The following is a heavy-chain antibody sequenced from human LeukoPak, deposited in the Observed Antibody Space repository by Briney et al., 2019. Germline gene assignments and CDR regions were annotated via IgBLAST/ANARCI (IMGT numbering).Heavy chain of an antibody. D-gene: IGHD1-26*01. Sequence: GGSLRLSCAASGFTFSSYAMSWVRQAPGRGPEWVSAINGPGATFYADVVKGRFSVSRDISQNTLFLEMSSLRGEDTAVYYCVKESPYPVGDGSRIYYFDNWGQGTLVTVSS. J-gene: IGHJ4*02. CDR2: INGPGAT. CDR1: GFTFSSYA. V-gene: IGHV3-23*01. CDR3: VKESPYPVGDGSRIYYFDN.